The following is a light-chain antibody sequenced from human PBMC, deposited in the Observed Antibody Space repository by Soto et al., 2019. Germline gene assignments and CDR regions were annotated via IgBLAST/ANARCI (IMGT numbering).Light chain of an antibody. V-gene: IGKV1-5*03. CDR3: QQYNRLYT. J-gene: IGKJ2*01. CDR2: KAS. Sequence: DIQMTQSPSTLSASVGDRVTITCRASQSISSWLAWYQQKPRKAPKLLIYKASSLESGVPSRFSGSGSGTEFTLTIRRLQPDDFATYYCQQYNRLYTFGQGTKLEIK. CDR1: QSISSW.